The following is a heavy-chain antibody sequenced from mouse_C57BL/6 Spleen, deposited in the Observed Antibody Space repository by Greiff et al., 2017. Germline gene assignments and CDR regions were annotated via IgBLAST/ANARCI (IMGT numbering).Heavy chain of an antibody. Sequence: EVKLVESGGGLVKPGGSLKLSCAASGLTFSSYAMSWVRQTPEKRLEWVATISDGGSYTYYPDNVKGRFTISRDNAKNNLYLQMSHLKSEDTAMYYCARDDYDAIDYWGQGTTLTVSS. V-gene: IGHV5-4*01. CDR2: ISDGGSYT. CDR1: GLTFSSYA. CDR3: ARDDYDAIDY. D-gene: IGHD2-4*01. J-gene: IGHJ2*01.